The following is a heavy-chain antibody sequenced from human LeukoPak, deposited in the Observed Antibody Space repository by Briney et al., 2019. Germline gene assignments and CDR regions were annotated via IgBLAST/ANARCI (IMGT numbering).Heavy chain of an antibody. J-gene: IGHJ3*02. CDR3: ASELTYDSSGYYAFDI. V-gene: IGHV4-31*03. Sequence: PSETLSLTCTVSGGSISSGGYYWSWIRQHPGKGLEWIGYIYYSGSTYYNPSLKSRVTISVDTSKNQFSLKLSSVTAADTAVYYCASELTYDSSGYYAFDIWGQGTMVTVSP. D-gene: IGHD3-22*01. CDR1: GGSISSGGYY. CDR2: IYYSGST.